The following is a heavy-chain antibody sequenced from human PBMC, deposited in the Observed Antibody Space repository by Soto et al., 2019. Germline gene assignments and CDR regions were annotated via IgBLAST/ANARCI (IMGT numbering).Heavy chain of an antibody. J-gene: IGHJ6*02. Sequence: QVQLQESGPGLVKPSETLSLTCTVSGGSISSYYWSWIRQVPGKGLEWIGYISDSGRINYNPSLKRRVTISVDTSNNQFSLRLSSVTAADTAVYYCARRIRNYFAMDVWGQGTTVTVSS. CDR3: ARRIRNYFAMDV. CDR2: ISDSGRI. CDR1: GGSISSYY. V-gene: IGHV4-59*08. D-gene: IGHD1-7*01.